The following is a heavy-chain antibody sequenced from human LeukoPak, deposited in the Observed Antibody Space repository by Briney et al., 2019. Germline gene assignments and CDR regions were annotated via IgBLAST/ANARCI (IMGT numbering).Heavy chain of an antibody. CDR1: GFIFSTYS. Sequence: GGSLRLSCAASGFIFSTYSMNWVRQSPGKGLEWVSSISGGSNYIYYADSVKGRFTISRDNAKNSLFLQMSSLRAEDTAVYYCARDFGDSSEYFQHWGQGTLVTVSS. J-gene: IGHJ1*01. CDR2: ISGGSNYI. V-gene: IGHV3-21*01. D-gene: IGHD6-13*01. CDR3: ARDFGDSSEYFQH.